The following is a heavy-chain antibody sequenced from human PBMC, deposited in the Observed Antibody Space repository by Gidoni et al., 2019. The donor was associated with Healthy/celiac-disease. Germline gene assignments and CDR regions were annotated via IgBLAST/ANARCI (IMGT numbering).Heavy chain of an antibody. J-gene: IGHJ4*02. V-gene: IGHV3-49*02. CDR3: TQIVVVPAAMGGPVTKHDY. CDR2: IRSKAYGGTT. D-gene: IGHD2-2*01. Sequence: QAPGKGLEWVGFIRSKAYGGTTEYAASVKGRFTISRDDSKSIAYMQMNSLKTEDTAVYYCTQIVVVPAAMGGPVTKHDYWGQGTLVTVSS.